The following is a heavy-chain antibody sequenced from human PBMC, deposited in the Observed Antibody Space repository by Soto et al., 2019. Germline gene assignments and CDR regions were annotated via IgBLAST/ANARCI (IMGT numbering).Heavy chain of an antibody. CDR1: GGSISSGGYY. CDR3: ARGIRDQQLVRNANWFDP. D-gene: IGHD6-13*01. J-gene: IGHJ5*02. V-gene: IGHV4-31*03. CDR2: IYYSGST. Sequence: QVQLQESGPGLVKPSQTLSLTCTVSGGSISSGGYYWSWIRQHPGKGLEWIGYIYYSGSTYYNPSLKSRVTISVDTSKNQFSLKLSSVTAADTAVYYCARGIRDQQLVRNANWFDPWGQGTLVTVSS.